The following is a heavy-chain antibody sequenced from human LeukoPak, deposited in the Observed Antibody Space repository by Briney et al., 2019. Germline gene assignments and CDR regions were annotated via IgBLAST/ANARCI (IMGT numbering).Heavy chain of an antibody. CDR1: GFTFSSYA. CDR3: AKDAGSYQRGGYYYMDV. CDR2: ISGSGGST. J-gene: IGHJ6*03. D-gene: IGHD1-26*01. V-gene: IGHV3-23*01. Sequence: TGGSLRLSCAASGFTFSSYAMSWVRQAPGKGLEWVSAISGSGGSTYYADSVKGRFTISRDNSKNTLYLQMNSLRAEDTAVYYCAKDAGSYQRGGYYYMDVWGKGTTVTVSS.